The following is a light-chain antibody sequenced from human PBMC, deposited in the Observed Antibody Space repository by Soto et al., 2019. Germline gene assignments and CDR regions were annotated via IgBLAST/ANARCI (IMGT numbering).Light chain of an antibody. J-gene: IGKJ1*01. Sequence: EIVMTQSPATLSVSPGERATLSCRASQSVSSNLAWYQQKPGQAPRRLIYGASTRATGIPARLIGSGSGTESTLTISSLQSEDFAVYYWQQYNNWPPATFGQGTKVEIK. CDR2: GAS. CDR3: QQYNNWPPAT. V-gene: IGKV3-15*01. CDR1: QSVSSN.